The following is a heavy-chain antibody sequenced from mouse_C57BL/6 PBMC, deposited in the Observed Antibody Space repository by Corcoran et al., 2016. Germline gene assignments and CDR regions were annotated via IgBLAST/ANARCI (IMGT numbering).Heavy chain of an antibody. CDR2: INPNNGGT. V-gene: IGHV1-26*01. CDR1: GYTFTDYY. Sequence: EVQLQQSGPELVKPGASVKISCKASGYTFTDYYMNWVKQSHGKSLEWIGDINPNNGGTSYNQKFKGKATLTVDKSSSTAYMELRSLTSEDSAVYYCARKYYYDYFDYWGQGTTLTVSS. CDR3: ARKYYYDYFDY. J-gene: IGHJ2*01. D-gene: IGHD1-1*01.